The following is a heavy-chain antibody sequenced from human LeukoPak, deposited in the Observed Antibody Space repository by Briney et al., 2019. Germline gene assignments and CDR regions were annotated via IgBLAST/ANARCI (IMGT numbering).Heavy chain of an antibody. CDR1: GFSFSDFG. V-gene: IGHV3-33*01. CDR3: ARNKFDSSGDYWGDY. J-gene: IGHJ4*01. Sequence: GRSLRLSCAASGFSFSDFGMHWVRQAPGKGLEWVAVIWNDGSNQYYVDSMEGRFTISRDNTKNMLYLQVNSLRAEDTAVYYCARNKFDSSGDYWGDYWGQGTLVTVSS. CDR2: IWNDGSNQ. D-gene: IGHD3-22*01.